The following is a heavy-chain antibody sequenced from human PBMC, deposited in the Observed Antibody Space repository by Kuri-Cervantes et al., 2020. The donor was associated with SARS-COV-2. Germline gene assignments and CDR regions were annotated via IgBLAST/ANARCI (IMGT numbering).Heavy chain of an antibody. J-gene: IGHJ4*02. CDR2: IYHSGST. V-gene: IGHV4-38-2*02. D-gene: IGHD3-22*01. Sequence: GSLRLSCTVSGYSISSGYYWGWIRQPPGKGLEWIGSIYHSGSTYYNPSLKSRVTISVDTPKSQFSLKLSSVTAADTAVYYCARDSYYYDSKGGGLPDYWGQGTLVTVSS. CDR1: GYSISSGYY. CDR3: ARDSYYYDSKGGGLPDY.